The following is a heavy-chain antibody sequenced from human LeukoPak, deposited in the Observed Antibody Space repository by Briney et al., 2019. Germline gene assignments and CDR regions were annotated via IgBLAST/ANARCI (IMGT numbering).Heavy chain of an antibody. CDR1: GGSFSGYY. J-gene: IGHJ4*02. D-gene: IGHD4-17*01. Sequence: SETLSLTCAVYGGSFSGYYWSWIRQPPGKGLEWIGGINHSGSTNYNPSLKSRVTISVDTSKNQFSLKLSSVTAADTAVYYCARVFTVTTGEDYWGQGTLVTVSS. CDR3: ARVFTVTTGEDY. V-gene: IGHV4-34*01. CDR2: INHSGST.